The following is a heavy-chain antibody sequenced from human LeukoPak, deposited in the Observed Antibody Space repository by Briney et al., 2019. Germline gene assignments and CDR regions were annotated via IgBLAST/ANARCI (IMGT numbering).Heavy chain of an antibody. J-gene: IGHJ4*02. CDR1: GFTFTTYA. CDR3: ARFSYDLGVSY. D-gene: IGHD5-12*01. CDR2: ISSSSSYI. Sequence: PGGSLRLSCRASGFTFTTYAMNWVRQAPGKGLEWVSSISSSSSYIYYADSVKGRFTISRDNAKNSLYLQMNSLRAEDTAVYYCARFSYDLGVSYWGQGTLVTVSS. V-gene: IGHV3-21*01.